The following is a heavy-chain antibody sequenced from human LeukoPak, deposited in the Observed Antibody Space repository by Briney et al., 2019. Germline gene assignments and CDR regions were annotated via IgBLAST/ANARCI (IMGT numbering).Heavy chain of an antibody. CDR1: GGSISSSSHY. D-gene: IGHD2/OR15-2a*01. CDR3: ARSFIGPLSP. V-gene: IGHV4-39*07. J-gene: IGHJ4*02. CDR2: IYYSGST. Sequence: PSETLSLTCTVSGGSISSSSHYWGWIRQPPGKGLEWIGSIYYSGSTYYNPSLKSRVTISVDTSKNQFSLKLSSVTAADTAVYYCARSFIGPLSPWGQGTLVSVSS.